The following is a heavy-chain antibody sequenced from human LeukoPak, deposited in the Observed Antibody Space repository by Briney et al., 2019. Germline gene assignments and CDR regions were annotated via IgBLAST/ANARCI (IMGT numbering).Heavy chain of an antibody. D-gene: IGHD3-3*01. J-gene: IGHJ6*03. CDR1: GYTFTSYD. Sequence: ASVKVSCKASGYTFTSYDINWVRQATGQGLEWMGWMNPNSGNTGYAQKFQGRVTMTRNTSISTAYMEQSSLRSEDTAVYYCARTGRITIFGVVISGPTYYMDVWGKGTTVTASS. CDR2: MNPNSGNT. CDR3: ARTGRITIFGVVISGPTYYMDV. V-gene: IGHV1-8*01.